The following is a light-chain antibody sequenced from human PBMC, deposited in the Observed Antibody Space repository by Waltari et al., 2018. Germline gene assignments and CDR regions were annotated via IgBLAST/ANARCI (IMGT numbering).Light chain of an antibody. CDR2: RNT. J-gene: IGLJ1*01. Sequence: QSVLTQPPSASGAPGQRVTISCSGSSSNIGTNYVYWYQQLPGTAPKLLLYRNTHRPSEITDRFSGSKSGTSAPLALSGLRSEDEADYYGATWDDSLSGYVFGPGTKVTVL. V-gene: IGLV1-47*01. CDR1: SSNIGTNY. CDR3: ATWDDSLSGYV.